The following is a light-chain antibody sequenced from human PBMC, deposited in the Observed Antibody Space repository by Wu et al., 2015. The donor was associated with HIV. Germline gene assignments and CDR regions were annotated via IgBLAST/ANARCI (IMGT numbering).Light chain of an antibody. CDR3: QQYDNWPPSS. J-gene: IGKJ2*04. Sequence: EIVLTQSPVTLSVSPGERATLSCRASQSVSAKLAWYQQKPGQAPRLLIYGASTRADLVVPRQVQRRWFWVRAFTLTISSLQSEDFAVYYCQQYDNWPPSSFGQGTEAGDQT. CDR2: GAS. CDR1: QSVSAK. V-gene: IGKV3-15*01.